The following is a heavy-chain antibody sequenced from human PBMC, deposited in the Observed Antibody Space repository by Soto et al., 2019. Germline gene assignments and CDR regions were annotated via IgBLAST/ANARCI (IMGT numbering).Heavy chain of an antibody. CDR1: GFTVSSDY. V-gene: IGHV3-53*04. CDR3: AREVGHGWFDP. CDR2: IYSGGST. Sequence: EVQLVESGGGLVQPGGSLRLSCAASGFTVSSDYMSWVRQAPGKGLEWVSVIYSGGSTYYADSVKGRFTISRHNSKNTLYLQMNSLRAEDTAVYYCAREVGHGWFDPWGQGTLVTVSS. J-gene: IGHJ5*02.